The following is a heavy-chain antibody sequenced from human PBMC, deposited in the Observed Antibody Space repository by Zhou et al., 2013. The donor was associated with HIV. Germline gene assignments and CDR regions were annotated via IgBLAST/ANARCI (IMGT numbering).Heavy chain of an antibody. CDR2: IIPIFGTS. J-gene: IGHJ6*01. V-gene: IGHV1-69*05. D-gene: IGHD3-16*01. CDR3: AREKLPDVMSEHFYYGVDV. Sequence: QVQLVQSGAEVKKPGSSVKVSCKASGGSFSSYAITWVRQAPGQGPEWMGGIIPIFGTSDYAQKFQGRVTLSTDESTSTAYMELRSLKSEDTAIYYCAREKLPDVMSEHFYYGVDVWGQGTTVIVSA. CDR1: GGSFSSYA.